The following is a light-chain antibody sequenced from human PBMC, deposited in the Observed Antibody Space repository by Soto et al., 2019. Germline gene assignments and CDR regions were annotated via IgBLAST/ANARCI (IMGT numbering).Light chain of an antibody. CDR2: DAS. CDR1: QGVSSY. CDR3: QQRSNWPPWT. Sequence: EIVLTQSPATLSLSPGERATLSCRASQGVSSYLAWYQQKPGQAPRLLIYDASNRATGIPVRFSGSGSGTDFTLTISSLEPEDFAVYYCQQRSNWPPWTFGQGTKVEI. J-gene: IGKJ1*01. V-gene: IGKV3-11*01.